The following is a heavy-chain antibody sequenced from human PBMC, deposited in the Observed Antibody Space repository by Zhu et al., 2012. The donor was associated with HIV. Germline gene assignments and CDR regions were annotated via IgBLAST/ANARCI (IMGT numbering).Heavy chain of an antibody. Sequence: QVQPQESGPGLVKPSETLSLTCAVSGYSISSGYYWGWIRQPPGKGLEWIGSIYHSGSTYYNPSLKSRVTISVDTSKNQFSLKLSSVTAADTAVYYCARHLGTLPYYYDSSGSFYAFDIWAKGNGHVSS. J-gene: IGHJ3*02. CDR2: IYHSGST. CDR1: GYSISSGYY. CDR3: ARHLGTLPYYYDSSGSFYAFDI. D-gene: IGHD3-22*01. V-gene: IGHV4-38-2*01.